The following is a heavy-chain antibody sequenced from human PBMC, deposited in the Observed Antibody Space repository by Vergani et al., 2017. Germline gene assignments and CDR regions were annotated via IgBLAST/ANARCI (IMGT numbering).Heavy chain of an antibody. Sequence: QVQLVESGGGVVQPVGSPRLSCAASGFTFNSYGMHWVRQAPGKGLEWVASIRSDESRRYYGDSMEGPFTISRDNSKNTLYLQMKSLRPEDTAVYYCAKEGGGYCSGGTCYPEYWGQGTLVIVSS. J-gene: IGHJ4*02. V-gene: IGHV3-30*02. D-gene: IGHD2-15*01. CDR3: AKEGGGYCSGGTCYPEY. CDR1: GFTFNSYG. CDR2: IRSDESRR.